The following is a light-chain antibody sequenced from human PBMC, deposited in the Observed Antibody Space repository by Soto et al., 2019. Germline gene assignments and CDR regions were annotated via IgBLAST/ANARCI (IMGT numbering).Light chain of an antibody. Sequence: DLQMTQSPSSLSAAVGDRVTITCRASQSISNYLKWYQQKPGKAHNLLIYAAASMQSGIPSRFSDSGSETDLTLTISSLQPDDYATYYCQQSFSPPWPFGQGTKVEV. CDR3: QQSFSPPWP. CDR2: AAA. CDR1: QSISNY. J-gene: IGKJ1*01. V-gene: IGKV1-39*01.